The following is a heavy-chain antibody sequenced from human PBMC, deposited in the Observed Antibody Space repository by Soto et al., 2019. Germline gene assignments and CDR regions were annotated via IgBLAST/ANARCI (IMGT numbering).Heavy chain of an antibody. V-gene: IGHV3-9*01. J-gene: IGHJ6*02. CDR2: ISWNSGSI. D-gene: IGHD4-17*01. CDR3: AKDSNYGLYYYYGMDV. Sequence: GGSLRLSCAASGFTFDDYAMHWVRQAPGKGLEWVSGISWNSGSIGYADSVMSRFTISRDNAKNSLYLRMNSLRAEDTALYYCAKDSNYGLYYYYGMDVWGQGTTVTVSS. CDR1: GFTFDDYA.